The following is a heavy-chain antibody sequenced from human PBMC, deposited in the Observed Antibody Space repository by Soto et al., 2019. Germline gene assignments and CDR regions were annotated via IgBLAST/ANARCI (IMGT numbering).Heavy chain of an antibody. CDR1: GFSFTTHW. V-gene: IGHV3-7*03. J-gene: IGHJ3*01. CDR3: ARHGFHRDALDL. CDR2: IKQDGGET. D-gene: IGHD2-2*03. Sequence: EMQLEESGGGLVQPGGSRRLSCEASGFSFTTHWMSWVRQAPGKGLEWLANIKQDGGETYYLESVKGRFSISRDNAKDLVYLQMSGLRGEDTAVYYCARHGFHRDALDLWGQGTLVTVSS.